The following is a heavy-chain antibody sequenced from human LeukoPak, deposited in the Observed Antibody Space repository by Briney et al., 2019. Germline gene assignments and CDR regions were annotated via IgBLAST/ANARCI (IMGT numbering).Heavy chain of an antibody. CDR1: GGSISSYY. CDR2: IYYSGST. Sequence: KPSETLSLTCTVSGGSISSYYWSWIRQPPGKGLEWIGYIYYSGSTNYNPSLKSRVTISVDTSKNQFSLKLSSVTAADTAVYYCARALHYDSWSGLTNRYYMDVWGKGTTVTVSS. D-gene: IGHD3-3*01. J-gene: IGHJ6*03. V-gene: IGHV4-59*01. CDR3: ARALHYDSWSGLTNRYYMDV.